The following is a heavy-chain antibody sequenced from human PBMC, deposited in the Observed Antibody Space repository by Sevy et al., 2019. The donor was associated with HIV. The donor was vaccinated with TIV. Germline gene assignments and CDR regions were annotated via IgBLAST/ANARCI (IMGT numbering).Heavy chain of an antibody. CDR2: ISGTGGST. J-gene: IGHJ6*02. Sequence: GGSLRLSCAASGFTFSSYAMSWVRQAPGKGLEWVSAISGTGGSTYYADSVKGRFTISRDNSKNTLYLQMNSLRAEDTALYYCAKENYDSSGYYYGMDVWGQGTTVTVSS. D-gene: IGHD3-22*01. CDR3: AKENYDSSGYYYGMDV. V-gene: IGHV3-23*01. CDR1: GFTFSSYA.